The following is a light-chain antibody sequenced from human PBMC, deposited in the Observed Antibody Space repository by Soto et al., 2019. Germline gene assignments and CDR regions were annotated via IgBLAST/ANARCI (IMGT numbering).Light chain of an antibody. Sequence: QSALTQPASVSGSPGHSITISCTGTSSDVGGYNYVSWYQQHPGKAPKLMIYEVSNRPSGVSNRFSGSKSGNTASLTISGLQDEDEADYYCSSYTSSSFLVFGGGTKLTVL. CDR3: SSYTSSSFLV. J-gene: IGLJ3*02. CDR1: SSDVGGYNY. V-gene: IGLV2-14*01. CDR2: EVS.